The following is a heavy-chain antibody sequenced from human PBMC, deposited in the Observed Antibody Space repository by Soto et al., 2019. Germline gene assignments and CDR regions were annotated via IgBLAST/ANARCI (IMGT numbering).Heavy chain of an antibody. CDR1: GFSLSTSGGG. CDR2: IDWDDDK. V-gene: IGHV2-70*01. Sequence: SGPTLVNPTQTLTLTCTFSGFSLSTSGGGVGWIRQPPGKALEWLALIDWDDDKYYSTSLRTRLTISKDTSKNQVVLTMTNMDPVDTATYYCARIRDGYNSNLSFDPWGQGTLVTVSS. CDR3: ARIRDGYNSNLSFDP. D-gene: IGHD5-12*01. J-gene: IGHJ5*02.